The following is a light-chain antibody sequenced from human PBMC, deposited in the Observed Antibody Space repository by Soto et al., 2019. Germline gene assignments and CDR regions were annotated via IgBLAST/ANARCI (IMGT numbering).Light chain of an antibody. V-gene: IGKV1-39*01. Sequence: DIQMTQSPSSLSASVGDRVTITCRASQSISRNLNWYQHKPGKAPKLLIYAASSLQNGVPSRFSGGGSGTEFTLSISSLQPEDFGTYYCQQSYTTASITFGQGTLLEIK. J-gene: IGKJ5*01. CDR1: QSISRN. CDR3: QQSYTTASIT. CDR2: AAS.